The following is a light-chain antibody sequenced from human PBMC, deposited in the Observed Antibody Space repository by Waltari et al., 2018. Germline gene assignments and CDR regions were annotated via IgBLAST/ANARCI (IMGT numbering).Light chain of an antibody. V-gene: IGKV1-13*02. Sequence: AIQLTQSPSSLSASVGDRVTITCRASQGISSALAWYQQKPGKAPKLLIYDASSLESGVPSRFSGSGSVTDFTLTISSLQPEDFATYYCQQFNSYLSFTFGPGTKVDIK. J-gene: IGKJ3*01. CDR1: QGISSA. CDR2: DAS. CDR3: QQFNSYLSFT.